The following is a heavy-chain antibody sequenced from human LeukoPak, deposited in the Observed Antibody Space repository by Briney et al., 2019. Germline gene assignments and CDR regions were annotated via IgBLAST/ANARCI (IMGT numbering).Heavy chain of an antibody. V-gene: IGHV4-59*01. J-gene: IGHJ6*03. D-gene: IGHD5-12*01. CDR1: GGSISSYY. CDR3: ARTTEGYAGGPGYSYYYYMDV. CDR2: IHYSGST. Sequence: SETLSLTCTVSGGSISSYYWSWIRQPPGKGLEWIGYIHYSGSTHYNPSLKSRVTISVDTSKNQVSLKLRSVTAADTAVYYCARTTEGYAGGPGYSYYYYMDVWGKGTAVSISS.